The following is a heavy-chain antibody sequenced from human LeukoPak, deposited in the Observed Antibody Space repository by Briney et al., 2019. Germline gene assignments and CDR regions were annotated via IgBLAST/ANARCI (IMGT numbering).Heavy chain of an antibody. V-gene: IGHV1-2*02. CDR2: INPNSGGT. CDR3: ARFDSNSDIVVVPAAVFDY. CDR1: GYTFTGYY. D-gene: IGHD2-2*01. J-gene: IGHJ4*02. Sequence: ASVKVSCKASGYTFTGYYMHWVRQAPGQGLEGMGWINPNSGGTNYAQKFQGRVTMTRDTSISTAYMELSRLRSDDTAVYYCARFDSNSDIVVVPAAVFDYWGQGTLVTVSS.